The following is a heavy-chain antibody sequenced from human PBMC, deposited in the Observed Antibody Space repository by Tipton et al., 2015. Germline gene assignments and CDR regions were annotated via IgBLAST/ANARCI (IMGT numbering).Heavy chain of an antibody. Sequence: TLSLTCTVSGGSISSGDYYWSWIRQPPGKGLEWIGYIYYSGSTYYKPSLKSRVTISVDTSKNQFSLKLSSVTAADTAVYYCARDDCPNGVCHPRFWGQGTLVTVSS. J-gene: IGHJ4*02. CDR1: GGSISSGDYY. V-gene: IGHV4-30-4*01. CDR3: ARDDCPNGVCHPRF. D-gene: IGHD2-8*01. CDR2: IYYSGST.